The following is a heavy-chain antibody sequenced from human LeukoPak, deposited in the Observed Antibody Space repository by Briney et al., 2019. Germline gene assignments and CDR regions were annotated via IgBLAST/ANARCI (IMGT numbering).Heavy chain of an antibody. CDR3: ARSPRYYDSSGYYFAYYFAY. CDR2: IYYSGST. V-gene: IGHV4-59*08. Sequence: PSETLSLTCTVSGGSISSYYWSWIRQPPGKGLEWIGYIYYSGSTNYNPALKSRVTISVDTSKNQFSLKQSSVTAADTAVYYCARSPRYYDSSGYYFAYYFAYWGQGTLVTVSS. J-gene: IGHJ4*02. D-gene: IGHD3-22*01. CDR1: GGSISSYY.